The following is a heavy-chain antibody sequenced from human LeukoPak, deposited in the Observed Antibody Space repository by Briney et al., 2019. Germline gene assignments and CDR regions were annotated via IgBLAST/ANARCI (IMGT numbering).Heavy chain of an antibody. CDR2: ISSSSSYI. CDR3: ARGSGYYYDTRGVDY. V-gene: IGHV3-21*01. CDR1: GITVSTNH. Sequence: GGSLRLSCAVSGITVSTNHVSWVRQAPGKGLDWVSSISSSSSYIYYADSVKGRFTISRDNAKNSLYLQMNSLRAEDTAVYYCARGSGYYYDTRGVDYWGQGTLVTVSS. J-gene: IGHJ4*02. D-gene: IGHD3-22*01.